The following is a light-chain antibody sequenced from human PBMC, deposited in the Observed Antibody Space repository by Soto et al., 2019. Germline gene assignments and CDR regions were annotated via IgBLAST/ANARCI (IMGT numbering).Light chain of an antibody. CDR3: QQYNNWPPT. Sequence: EIVMTQSPATLSVSPGETASLSCRASQSAGNFLAWYQQKPGQAPRLLIYGASTRATGFPARFSGSGSGTEFTLTISSLQSEDFAVYYCQQYNNWPPTFGQGAKVDIK. CDR1: QSAGNF. J-gene: IGKJ1*01. V-gene: IGKV3-15*01. CDR2: GAS.